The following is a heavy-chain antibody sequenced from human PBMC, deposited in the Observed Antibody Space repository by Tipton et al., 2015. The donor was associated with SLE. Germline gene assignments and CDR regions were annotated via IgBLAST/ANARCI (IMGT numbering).Heavy chain of an antibody. Sequence: TLSLTCAVYGGSFSGYYWSWIRQPPGKGLEWIGEINHSGSTNYNPSLKSRVTISVDKSKSQFSLKLSSVTAADTAVYYCAREADYGGAPFDYWGQGTLVTVSS. J-gene: IGHJ4*02. D-gene: IGHD4-23*01. CDR1: GGSFSGYY. CDR3: AREADYGGAPFDY. CDR2: INHSGST. V-gene: IGHV4-34*01.